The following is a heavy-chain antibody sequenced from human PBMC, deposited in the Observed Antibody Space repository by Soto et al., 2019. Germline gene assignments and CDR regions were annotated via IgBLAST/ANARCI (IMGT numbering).Heavy chain of an antibody. CDR3: ARLNRYCSSTSCYTGVYNWFDP. CDR2: IYYSGST. V-gene: IGHV4-39*01. Sequence: LSLTCTVSGGSISSSSYYWGWIRQPPGKGLEWIGSIYYSGSTYYNPSLKSRVTISVDTSKNQFSLKLSSVTAADTAVYYCARLNRYCSSTSCYTGVYNWFDPWGQATLVTVSS. J-gene: IGHJ5*02. D-gene: IGHD2-2*02. CDR1: GGSISSSSYY.